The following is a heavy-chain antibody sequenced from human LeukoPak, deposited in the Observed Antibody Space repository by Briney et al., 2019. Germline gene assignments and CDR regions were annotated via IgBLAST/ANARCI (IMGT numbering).Heavy chain of an antibody. D-gene: IGHD3-22*01. V-gene: IGHV1-3*01. Sequence: ASVKVSCKASGYTFTSYGMHWVRQAPGQRLEWMGWINAGNGNTKYSQKFQGRVTITRDTSASTAYMELSSLRSEDTAVYYCARDESRYYYDSSGYYPPHFDYWGQGTLVTVSS. CDR1: GYTFTSYG. CDR2: INAGNGNT. J-gene: IGHJ4*02. CDR3: ARDESRYYYDSSGYYPPHFDY.